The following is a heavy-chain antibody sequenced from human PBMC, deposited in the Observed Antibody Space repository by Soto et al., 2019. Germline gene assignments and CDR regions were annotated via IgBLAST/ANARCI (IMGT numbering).Heavy chain of an antibody. CDR2: INSDGTTT. D-gene: IGHD3-10*01. Sequence: EVQLVGSGGGLVQPGGSLRLSCAASGFTFSSNWMHWVRQAPGKGLVWVARINSDGTTTTYADPVKGRFTISRDNAKNTVYLQMNSLRVEDTAVYYCATVGTGSYNWFDPWGRGTLVTVSS. CDR1: GFTFSSNW. CDR3: ATVGTGSYNWFDP. V-gene: IGHV3-74*01. J-gene: IGHJ5*02.